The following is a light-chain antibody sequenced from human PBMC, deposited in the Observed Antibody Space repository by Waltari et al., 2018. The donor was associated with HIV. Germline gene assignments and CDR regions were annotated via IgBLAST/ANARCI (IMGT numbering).Light chain of an antibody. CDR3: LISYNGVRI. CDR1: TGFITTVQF. CDR2: DTD. V-gene: IGLV7-46*02. J-gene: IGLJ2*01. Sequence: QAVVTQEPSLSVSPGETVTLTCTSFTGFITTVQFPYWFQMREDHYPRKLIYDTDKSHPWTPGRFSGSIVGGKATLTLLGAQPEDEAVYYCLISYNGVRIFGGGTKLTV.